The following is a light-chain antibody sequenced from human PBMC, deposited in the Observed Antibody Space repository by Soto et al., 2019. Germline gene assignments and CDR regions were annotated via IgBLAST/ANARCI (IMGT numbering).Light chain of an antibody. CDR3: QSYDHSLSASV. CDR1: SSNIGANYD. Sequence: QSVLTQPPSVSGAPGQRVIISCTGSSSNIGANYDVHWYQQLPGTAPKLLIYGDTNRPSGVPDRFSGSKSGASASLAIAGLQPEDEADYYCQSYDHSLSASVFGGGTQLTVL. V-gene: IGLV1-40*01. J-gene: IGLJ2*01. CDR2: GDT.